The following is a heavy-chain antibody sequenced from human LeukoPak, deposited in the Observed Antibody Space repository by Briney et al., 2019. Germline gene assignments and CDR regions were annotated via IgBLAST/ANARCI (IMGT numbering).Heavy chain of an antibody. J-gene: IGHJ6*02. CDR3: ARAYVPAAMTWFPGDYYGMDV. CDR2: ISYDGSNK. D-gene: IGHD2-2*01. Sequence: GGSLRLSCAASGFTFSSYAMHWVRQAPGKGLEWVAVISYDGSNKYYAGSVKGRFTISRDNSKNTLYLQMNSLRAEDTAVYYCARAYVPAAMTWFPGDYYGMDVWGQGTTVTVSS. CDR1: GFTFSSYA. V-gene: IGHV3-30-3*01.